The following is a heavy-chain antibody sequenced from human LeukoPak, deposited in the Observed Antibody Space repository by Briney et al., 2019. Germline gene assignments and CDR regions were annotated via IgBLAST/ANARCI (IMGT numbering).Heavy chain of an antibody. D-gene: IGHD6-19*01. CDR1: GFTFSSYT. CDR2: ISGSGGSI. Sequence: PGGSLRLSCAASGFTFSSYTISWVLQAPGKGLEWGSAISGSGGSIYYADSVKGRFTISRDHSKNTLYLHMTRLRAEATAVYSCAKDRSSRWPRDFDYWGQGTLVTASS. CDR3: AKDRSSRWPRDFDY. V-gene: IGHV3-23*01. J-gene: IGHJ4*02.